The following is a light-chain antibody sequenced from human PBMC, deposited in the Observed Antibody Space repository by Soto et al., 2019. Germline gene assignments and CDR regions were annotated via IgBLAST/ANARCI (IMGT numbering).Light chain of an antibody. J-gene: IGKJ3*01. CDR3: QHYGGSFI. CDR2: NQS. Sequence: EIVLTQSPGTLSLSPGEGATVSCRVSQSINSKSLVWYQRKFGQAPSLPIYNQSSRATGIPDRFSGSGSGTDFTLSISRLEPEDFAVYYCQHYGGSFIFGPGTKVDFK. CDR1: QSINSKS. V-gene: IGKV3-20*01.